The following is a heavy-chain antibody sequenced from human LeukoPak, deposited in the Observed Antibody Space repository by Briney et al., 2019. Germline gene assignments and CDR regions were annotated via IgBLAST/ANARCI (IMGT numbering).Heavy chain of an antibody. Sequence: SGGSLRLSCAASGFTFDDYAMHWVRQAPGKGLEWVSLISGDGGSTYYADSVKGRFTISRDNRKNSLYLQMNSLRTEDTALYYCAKDLYSLPNYYDSSGYRYWGQGTLVTVSS. J-gene: IGHJ4*02. CDR3: AKDLYSLPNYYDSSGYRY. CDR2: ISGDGGST. D-gene: IGHD3-22*01. CDR1: GFTFDDYA. V-gene: IGHV3-43*02.